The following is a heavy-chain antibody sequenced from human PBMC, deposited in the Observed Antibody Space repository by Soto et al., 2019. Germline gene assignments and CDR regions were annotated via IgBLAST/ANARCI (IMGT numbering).Heavy chain of an antibody. Sequence: ASVKVSCKASGYTFTGYYMHWVRQAPGQGLEWMGWINPNSGGTNYAQKFQGWVTMTRDTSISTAYMELSRLRSDDTAVYYCAMGGHTGTYYFGMDVWGQGTTVTVS. V-gene: IGHV1-2*04. D-gene: IGHD1-7*01. CDR1: GYTFTGYY. J-gene: IGHJ6*02. CDR2: INPNSGGT. CDR3: AMGGHTGTYYFGMDV.